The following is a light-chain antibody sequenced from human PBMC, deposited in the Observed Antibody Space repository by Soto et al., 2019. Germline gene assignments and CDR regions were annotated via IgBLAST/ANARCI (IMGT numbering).Light chain of an antibody. Sequence: SALTQPASVSGSPGQSITISCTGISSDIGSYDFVSWYQQHPGKAPKLMIYEVSKRPSGVSNRFSGSKSGNTASLTISGLQAEDEADYHCCSYAGSNTLVFGGGTKLTV. V-gene: IGLV2-23*02. CDR1: SSDIGSYDF. J-gene: IGLJ2*01. CDR3: CSYAGSNTLV. CDR2: EVS.